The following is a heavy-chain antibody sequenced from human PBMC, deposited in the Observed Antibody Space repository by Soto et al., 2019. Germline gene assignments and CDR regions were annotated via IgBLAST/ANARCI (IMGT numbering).Heavy chain of an antibody. CDR2: LSGSGGRT. CDR1: GVTFSNHD. J-gene: IGHJ4*02. V-gene: IGHV3-23*01. Sequence: EVQLLESGGGLIQPGGSLRLSCAASGVTFSNHDKTWVRLAPGKGLEWVSSLSGSGGRTFYAGLVKGRFTISRANSKNTLDLQMNSRGAADTAVYYCAKEMCAERLADFVACWGQGTLVTVSS. CDR3: AKEMCAERLADFVAC. D-gene: IGHD6-19*01.